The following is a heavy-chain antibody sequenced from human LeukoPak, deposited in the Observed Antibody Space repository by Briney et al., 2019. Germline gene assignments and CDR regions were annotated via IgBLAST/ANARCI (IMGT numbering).Heavy chain of an antibody. Sequence: SETLSLTCTVSGGSISSYYWSWIRQPAGKGLEWIGRIYTSGSTNYNPSLKSRVTMSVDTSKNQFSLKLSSVTAADTAVYYCARGTLTISNAYYYYMDVWGKGTTVTVSS. J-gene: IGHJ6*03. V-gene: IGHV4-4*07. CDR2: IYTSGST. CDR3: ARGTLTISNAYYYYMDV. CDR1: GGSISSYY. D-gene: IGHD3-3*01.